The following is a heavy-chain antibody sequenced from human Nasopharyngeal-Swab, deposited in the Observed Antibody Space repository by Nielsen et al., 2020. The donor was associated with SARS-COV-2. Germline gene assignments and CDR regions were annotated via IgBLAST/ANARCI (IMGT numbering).Heavy chain of an antibody. CDR1: EFTFSSFV. CDR3: ARPLSRDSTWTTEANWFDP. V-gene: IGHV3-23*01. D-gene: IGHD6-13*01. CDR2: ITGNGATT. Sequence: GESLKISCAASEFTFSSFVMHWLRQAPGKGLEWVSTITGNGATTYYADSVKGRFTLSRDNSENTVSLQKNSLSAEDTALYHCARPLSRDSTWTTEANWFDPWGQGTLVTVSS. J-gene: IGHJ5*02.